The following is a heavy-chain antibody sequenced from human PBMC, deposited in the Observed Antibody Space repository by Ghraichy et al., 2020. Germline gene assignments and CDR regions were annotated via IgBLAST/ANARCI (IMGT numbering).Heavy chain of an antibody. CDR1: GGSISSRSYY. CDR2: IYYSGST. V-gene: IGHV4-39*01. D-gene: IGHD5-24*01. J-gene: IGHJ5*02. Sequence: SETLSLTCTVSGGSISSRSYYWGWIRQRPGKGLEWIVSIYYSGSTYYNPSLKSRVTISVDTSKNQFSLKLSSVTAADTAVYYCARRLRHVEMATTNWFDRWSQGSLVTVSS. CDR3: ARRLRHVEMATTNWFDR.